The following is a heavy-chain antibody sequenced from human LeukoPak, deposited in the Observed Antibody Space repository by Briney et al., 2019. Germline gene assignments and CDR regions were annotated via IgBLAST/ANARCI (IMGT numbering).Heavy chain of an antibody. D-gene: IGHD1-7*01. CDR3: AREVRTTLYHYSYMDV. V-gene: IGHV3-7*01. J-gene: IGHJ6*03. CDR2: INQDASEK. Sequence: GGSLRLSRVASGFTFSSYGVTWVRQAPGKGLEWVANINQDASEKYYVDSVKGRFTISRDNAESSLFLQMNSLRAEDTATYYCAREVRTTLYHYSYMDVWGKGITVTVSS. CDR1: GFTFSSYG.